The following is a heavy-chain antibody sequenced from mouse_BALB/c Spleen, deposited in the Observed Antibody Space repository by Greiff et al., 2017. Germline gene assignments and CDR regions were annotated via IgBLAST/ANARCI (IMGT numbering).Heavy chain of an antibody. CDR2: ISYSGST. CDR1: GYSITSDYA. CDR3: ARGGNYPSWFAY. V-gene: IGHV3-2*02. Sequence: DVQLQESGPGLVKPSQSLSLTCTVTGYSITSDYAWNWIRQFPGNKLEWMGYISYSGSTSYNPSLKSRISITRDTSKNQFFLQLNSVTTEDTATYYCARGGNYPSWFAYWGQGTLVTVSA. J-gene: IGHJ3*01. D-gene: IGHD2-1*01.